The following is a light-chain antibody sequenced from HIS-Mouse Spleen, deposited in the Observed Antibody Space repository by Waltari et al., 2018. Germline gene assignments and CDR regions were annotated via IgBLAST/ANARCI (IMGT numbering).Light chain of an antibody. CDR3: CSYAGSSTFVV. Sequence: QSALTQPASVSGSPGQSITISCTGTSSDVGSYNLVSWYQQHPGKAPRLMIYEGSKRPSGVCNRFAGSKSGNTASLTISGLQAEDEADYYCCSYAGSSTFVVFGGGTKLTVL. V-gene: IGLV2-23*01. J-gene: IGLJ2*01. CDR1: SSDVGSYNL. CDR2: EGS.